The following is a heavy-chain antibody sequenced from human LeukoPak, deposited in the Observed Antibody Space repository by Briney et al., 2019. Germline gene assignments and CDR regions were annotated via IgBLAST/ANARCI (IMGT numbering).Heavy chain of an antibody. CDR3: ARIGHENYYFDY. CDR1: GRSISSYY. V-gene: IGHV4-59*01. J-gene: IGHJ4*02. Sequence: SETLSLTCTVSGRSISSYYWSSIRQPPGKGLGWSGYIYYSGSTNYNPSLKSRVTISVDTSKNQFSLKLSSVTAADTAVYYCARIGHENYYFDYWGQGTLVTVSS. CDR2: IYYSGST.